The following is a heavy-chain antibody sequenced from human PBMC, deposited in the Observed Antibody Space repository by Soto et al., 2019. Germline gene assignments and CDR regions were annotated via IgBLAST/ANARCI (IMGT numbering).Heavy chain of an antibody. CDR2: ISSGSSYI. CDR1: GFTFGTYN. J-gene: IGHJ6*03. V-gene: IGHV3-21*01. D-gene: IGHD2-2*01. CDR3: AREGCTSTSCYVHYYYYMDV. Sequence: GGSLRLSCAASGFTFGTYNMNWVRQAPGKGLEWVSSISSGSSYIYYADSVKGRFTISRDNAKNSLYLQMNSLRAGDTAVYYCAREGCTSTSCYVHYYYYMDVWGKGTTVT.